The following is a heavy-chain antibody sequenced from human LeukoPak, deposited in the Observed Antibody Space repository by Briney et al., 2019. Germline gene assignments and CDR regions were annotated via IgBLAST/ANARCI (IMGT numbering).Heavy chain of an antibody. V-gene: IGHV4-59*01. D-gene: IGHD6-19*01. Sequence: PSETLSLTCTVHGDSISSYYCSSVRQPPAKVLEWDQYNYYSGNPNYNPSLKSRVTISVDTSKNQFSLKLSSVTAADTAVYYCARRTPRYSSRGGYYYYYYMDVGGEGTTVTIS. CDR1: GDSISSYY. CDR3: ARRTPRYSSRGGYYYYYYMDV. J-gene: IGHJ6*03. CDR2: NYYSGNP.